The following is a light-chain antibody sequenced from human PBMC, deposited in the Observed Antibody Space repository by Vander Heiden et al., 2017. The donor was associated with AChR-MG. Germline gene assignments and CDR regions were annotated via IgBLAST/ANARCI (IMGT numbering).Light chain of an antibody. V-gene: IGLV1-44*01. J-gene: IGLJ3*02. CDR3: AAWDASRNGPV. CDR2: TND. CDR1: SSNIGGNT. Sequence: QSVLTQPPSASGTPGQRVTISCSGYSSNIGGNTVNWYQQLPGTAPRLLIYTNDQRPSGVPDRFSGSKSGTSASLAISGLQSEDEADYYCAAWDASRNGPVFGGGTKLTVL.